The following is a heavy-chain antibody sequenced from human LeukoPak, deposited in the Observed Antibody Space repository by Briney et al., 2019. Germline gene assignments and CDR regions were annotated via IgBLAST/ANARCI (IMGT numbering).Heavy chain of an antibody. CDR2: INPNSGGT. D-gene: IGHD6-13*01. J-gene: IGHJ4*02. V-gene: IGHV1-2*04. CDR3: ARVNGYSSSWYDY. CDR1: GYTFTGYY. Sequence: AASVKVSCKASGYTFTGYYMHWVRQAPGQGLEWMGWINPNSGGTNYAQKFQGWVTMTRDTSISTAYMELSRLRSDDTAVYYCARVNGYSSSWYDYWGQGTLATVSS.